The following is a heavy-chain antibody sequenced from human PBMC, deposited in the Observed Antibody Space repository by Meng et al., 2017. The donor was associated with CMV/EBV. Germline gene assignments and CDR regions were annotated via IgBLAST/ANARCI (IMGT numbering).Heavy chain of an antibody. D-gene: IGHD3-3*01. Sequence: GSLRLSCTVSGGSISSYYWSWIRQPPGKGLEWIGYIYYSGSTNYNPSLKSRVTISVDTSKNQFSLKLSSVTAVDTAVYYCARGNSHDFWSGYRYYYGMDVWGQGTTVTVSS. J-gene: IGHJ6*02. CDR2: IYYSGST. CDR1: GGSISSYY. CDR3: ARGNSHDFWSGYRYYYGMDV. V-gene: IGHV4-59*01.